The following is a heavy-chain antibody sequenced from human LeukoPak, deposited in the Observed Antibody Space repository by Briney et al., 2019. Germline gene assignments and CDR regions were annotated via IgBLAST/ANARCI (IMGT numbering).Heavy chain of an antibody. D-gene: IGHD6-25*01. CDR2: ISSSGSTI. V-gene: IGHV3-48*03. Sequence: LEWVSYISSSGSTIYYADSVKGRFTISRDNAKNSLYLQMNSLRAEDTAVYYCAREEPAGYGMDVWGKGTTVTVSS. J-gene: IGHJ6*04. CDR3: AREEPAGYGMDV.